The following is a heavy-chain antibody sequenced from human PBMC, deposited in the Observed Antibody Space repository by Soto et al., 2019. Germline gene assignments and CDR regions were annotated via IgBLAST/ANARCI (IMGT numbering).Heavy chain of an antibody. D-gene: IGHD2-15*01. CDR1: GFSLSSSGVG. V-gene: IGHV2-5*02. J-gene: IGHJ4*02. CDR3: AHRDCGGGSCPFEY. Sequence: QITLKESGPTLVKPTQTLTLTCTLSGFSLSSSGVGVGWIRQPPGKALAWLALIYWDDDQRYSPSLKTRLTVTKDTSTNQVGFTMPDMDPVDTATYFCAHRDCGGGSCPFEYWGQGNLVTVSS. CDR2: IYWDDDQ.